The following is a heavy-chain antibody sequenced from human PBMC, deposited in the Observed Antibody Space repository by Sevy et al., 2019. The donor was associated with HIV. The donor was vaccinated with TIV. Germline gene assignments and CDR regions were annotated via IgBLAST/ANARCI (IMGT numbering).Heavy chain of an antibody. CDR3: AREIGGGNSF. J-gene: IGHJ4*02. CDR1: GFTFSSFW. V-gene: IGHV3-7*01. Sequence: GGSLRLSCAASGFTFSSFWMHWVRQAPGKGLEWVANIKQDGSEKYYVHPVKGRFTISRDNAKNSLYLQMNSLRAEDTAVYYCAREIGGGNSFWGQGTLVTVSS. CDR2: IKQDGSEK. D-gene: IGHD1-1*01.